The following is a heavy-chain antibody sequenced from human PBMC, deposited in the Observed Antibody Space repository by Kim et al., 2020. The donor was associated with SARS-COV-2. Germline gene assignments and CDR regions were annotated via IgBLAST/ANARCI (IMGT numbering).Heavy chain of an antibody. Sequence: SETLSLTCAVYCGSFSGYYWSWIRQPPGKGLEWIGEINHSGSTNYNPSLKSRVTISVDTSKNQFSLKLSSVTAADTAVYYCARLSITMVRGVITPFDYWGQGTLVTVSS. D-gene: IGHD3-10*01. CDR3: ARLSITMVRGVITPFDY. CDR2: INHSGST. V-gene: IGHV4-34*01. CDR1: CGSFSGYY. J-gene: IGHJ4*02.